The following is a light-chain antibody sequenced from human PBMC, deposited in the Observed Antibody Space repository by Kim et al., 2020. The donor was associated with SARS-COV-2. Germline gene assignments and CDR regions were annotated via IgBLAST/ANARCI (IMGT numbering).Light chain of an antibody. CDR1: SSDIGGYNY. J-gene: IGLJ2*01. CDR2: DVN. V-gene: IGLV2-14*03. CDR3: SSFTSSNTLEVV. Sequence: QSVVTQPASVSGSPGQSITIYCPGTSSDIGGYNYVSWYQQHPGKAPKLMIHDVNYRPSGISTRFSGSKSGNTASLTISGLQAEDEADYYCSSFTSSNTLEVVFGGGTQLTVL.